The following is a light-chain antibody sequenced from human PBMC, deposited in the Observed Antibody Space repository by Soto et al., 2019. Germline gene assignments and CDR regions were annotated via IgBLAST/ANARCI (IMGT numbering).Light chain of an antibody. CDR2: DVA. V-gene: IGLV2-14*03. Sequence: QSALTQPASVSGSPGQSISISCTGTSSDVGRYNFVSWYQQRPGKAPKLIIYDVANRPSGISNRFSGSKSGNTASLTSSGLQAEDEADYYCSSYTGSTSLVYVFGTGTKLTVL. J-gene: IGLJ1*01. CDR1: SSDVGRYNF. CDR3: SSYTGSTSLVYV.